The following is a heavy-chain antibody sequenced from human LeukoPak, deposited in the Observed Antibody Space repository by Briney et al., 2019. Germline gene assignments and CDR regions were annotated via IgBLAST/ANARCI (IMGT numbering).Heavy chain of an antibody. Sequence: GGSLRLSCAASGFSFDEYTLHWVRQAPEKGLEWVSLISSDGGSRDYADSVKGRFTISRDNSKNSLYLQMTSLRTEATALYYCAKDMDSSGYRFYFRHWGQGTLVTVSS. CDR3: AKDMDSSGYRFYFRH. V-gene: IGHV3-43*01. CDR1: GFSFDEYT. D-gene: IGHD3-22*01. CDR2: ISSDGGSR. J-gene: IGHJ1*01.